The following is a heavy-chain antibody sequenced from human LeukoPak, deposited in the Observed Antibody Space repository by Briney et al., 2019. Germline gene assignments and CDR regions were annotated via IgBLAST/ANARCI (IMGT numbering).Heavy chain of an antibody. CDR1: GGSISTHF. J-gene: IGHJ3*02. CDR2: IYYTGTS. V-gene: IGHV4-59*11. D-gene: IGHD3-22*01. Sequence: KPSETLSLTCTVSGGSISTHFWTWIRQPPGKGLEFIGNIYYTGTSNYNPSLKSRVTMSIDTAKNQFSLNLSSVTAADTAVYYCVRDLNYYDGSTYYDAFDIWGQGTLVTVSS. CDR3: VRDLNYYDGSTYYDAFDI.